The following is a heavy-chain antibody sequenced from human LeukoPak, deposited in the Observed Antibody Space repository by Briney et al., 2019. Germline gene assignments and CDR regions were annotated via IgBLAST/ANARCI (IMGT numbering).Heavy chain of an antibody. CDR1: GGSINAYY. D-gene: IGHD5-18*01. CDR2: VRDNGEN. J-gene: IGHJ3*02. Sequence: SETLSLTCTVSGGSINAYYWSWIRQPPGKGLEWIAYVRDNGENNYNPSLKSRVAISVDTGHNQIFLRLNVVDAADTAIYYCARQPANTAAFDIWGLGTMVTVSS. CDR3: ARQPANTAAFDI. V-gene: IGHV4-59*08.